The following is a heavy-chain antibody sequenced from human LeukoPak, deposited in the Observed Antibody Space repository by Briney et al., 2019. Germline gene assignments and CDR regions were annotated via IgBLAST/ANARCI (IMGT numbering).Heavy chain of an antibody. J-gene: IGHJ4*02. D-gene: IGHD5-24*01. Sequence: GGSLRLSCAASGFTFSTYWMHWVRQAPGKGLVWVSRINSEGSTTIYADSVKGRLTISRDNAKSTLYLQMNSLRAEDTAAYYCARDVGYNYYFDYWGQGTLVTVSS. CDR2: INSEGSTT. V-gene: IGHV3-74*01. CDR1: GFTFSTYW. CDR3: ARDVGYNYYFDY.